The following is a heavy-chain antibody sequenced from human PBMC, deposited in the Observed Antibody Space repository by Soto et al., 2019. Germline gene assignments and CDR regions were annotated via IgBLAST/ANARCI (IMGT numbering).Heavy chain of an antibody. V-gene: IGHV3-30-3*01. CDR2: ISYHGSNK. Sequence: QVQLVESGGGVVQPGGSLRLSCAASGFTFSTSAMHWVRQAPGKGLEWVALISYHGSNKYYGDSVEGRFTISRDNSRSTVFLQMDSLRAEDTAAYNCGRDLTKYVDYWGQGILVTVSS. D-gene: IGHD2-8*01. J-gene: IGHJ4*02. CDR1: GFTFSTSA. CDR3: GRDLTKYVDY.